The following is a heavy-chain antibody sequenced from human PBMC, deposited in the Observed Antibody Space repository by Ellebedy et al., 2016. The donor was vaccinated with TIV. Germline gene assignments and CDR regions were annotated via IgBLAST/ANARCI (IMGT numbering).Heavy chain of an antibody. CDR1: GFTFSSYA. V-gene: IGHV3-64D*09. J-gene: IGHJ6*02. CDR3: VKDDGGYGMDV. Sequence: GGSLRLSCSASGFTFSSYAMHWVRQAPGKGLEYVSAISSKGGSTYYADSVKGRFTISRDNSKNTLYLQMSSLRAEDTAVYYCVKDDGGYGMDVWGQGTTVTVSS. D-gene: IGHD3-16*01. CDR2: ISSKGGST.